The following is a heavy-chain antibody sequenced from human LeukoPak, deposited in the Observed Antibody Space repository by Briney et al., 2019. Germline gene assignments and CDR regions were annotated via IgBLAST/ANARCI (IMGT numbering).Heavy chain of an antibody. V-gene: IGHV3-23*01. D-gene: IGHD4-17*01. CDR3: AKVPYYDYGDYPTFGY. CDR1: GFTFSSYG. CDR2: ISGSGGST. Sequence: PGGSLRLSCAASGFTFSSYGMHWVRQAPGKGLEWVSAISGSGGSTYYADSVKGRFTISRDNSKNTLYLQMNSLRAEDTAVYYCAKVPYYDYGDYPTFGYWGQGTLVTVSS. J-gene: IGHJ4*02.